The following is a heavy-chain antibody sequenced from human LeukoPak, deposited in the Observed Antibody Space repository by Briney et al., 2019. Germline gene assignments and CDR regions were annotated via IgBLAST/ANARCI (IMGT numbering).Heavy chain of an antibody. CDR1: GGSVSSRSYY. J-gene: IGHJ3*01. D-gene: IGHD3-16*02. CDR2: IYYSGST. CDR3: ARGFFGGLIVDDAF. V-gene: IGHV4-61*01. Sequence: SETLSLTCTVSGGSVSSRSYYWRWIRQPPGKGLEWIGYIYYSGSTNYNPSLKSRVTISVDTSKNQFSLKLSSVTAADTAVYYCARGFFGGLIVDDAFWGQGTMVTVSS.